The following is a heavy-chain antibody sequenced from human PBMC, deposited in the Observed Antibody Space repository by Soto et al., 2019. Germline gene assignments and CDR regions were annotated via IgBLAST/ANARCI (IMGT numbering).Heavy chain of an antibody. CDR3: ARQFSVYGDYGRYFDF. D-gene: IGHD4-17*01. J-gene: IGHJ4*02. CDR1: GVSISSSGYY. CDR2: IYYSGST. V-gene: IGHV4-39*01. Sequence: SETLSLTCTVSGVSISSSGYYWGWIRQPPGKGLEWIGTIYYSGSTYYNPSLKSRVTISVDTSKNQFSLKLSSVTAADTAVYYCARQFSVYGDYGRYFDFWGQGTLVTVSS.